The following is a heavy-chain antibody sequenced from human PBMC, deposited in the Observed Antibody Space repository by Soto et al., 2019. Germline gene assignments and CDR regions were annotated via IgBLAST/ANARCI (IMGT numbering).Heavy chain of an antibody. CDR3: AHSRSGYDYCGY. Sequence: QITLKESGPTLVKPTQTLTLTCTFSGFSLSTSGVGVGWIRQPPGKALEGLALIYWDDDKRYSPSLKSRLTITKDTSKNQVVLTRTNMDPVDTATYYWAHSRSGYDYCGYWGQGTLGTFSS. V-gene: IGHV2-5*02. CDR2: IYWDDDK. J-gene: IGHJ4*02. D-gene: IGHD5-12*01. CDR1: GFSLSTSGVG.